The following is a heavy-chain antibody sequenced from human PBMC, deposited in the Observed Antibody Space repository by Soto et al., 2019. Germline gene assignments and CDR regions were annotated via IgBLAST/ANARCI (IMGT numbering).Heavy chain of an antibody. J-gene: IGHJ1*01. Sequence: QVQLVQSGAEVKKPGSSVKVSCKASGGTFSSYAISWVRQAPGQGLEWMGGIIPIFGTANYAQKFQGRLTITADESTSTADMELSSLRSEDTAVYYCARDGFPPGYFQHWGQGTLVTVSS. CDR1: GGTFSSYA. D-gene: IGHD3-10*01. CDR2: IIPIFGTA. CDR3: ARDGFPPGYFQH. V-gene: IGHV1-69*01.